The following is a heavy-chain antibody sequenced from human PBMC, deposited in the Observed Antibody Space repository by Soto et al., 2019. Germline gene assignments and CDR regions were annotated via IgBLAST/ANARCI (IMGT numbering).Heavy chain of an antibody. Sequence: SETLSLTCTVSGGSISSSSYYWGWIRQPPGKGLEWIGSIYYSGSTYYNPSLKSRVTISADTSKNQFSLKLSSVTAADTAVYYCARGGGYSYGYIFDYWGQGTLVTVSS. D-gene: IGHD5-18*01. J-gene: IGHJ4*02. CDR1: GGSISSSSYY. CDR3: ARGGGYSYGYIFDY. V-gene: IGHV4-39*01. CDR2: IYYSGST.